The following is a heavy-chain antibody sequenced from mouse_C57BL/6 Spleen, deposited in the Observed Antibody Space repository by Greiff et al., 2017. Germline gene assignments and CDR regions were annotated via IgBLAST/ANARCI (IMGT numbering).Heavy chain of an antibody. J-gene: IGHJ3*01. CDR3: AGDSSGYGAY. V-gene: IGHV5-6*01. D-gene: IGHD3-2*02. CDR1: GFTFSSYG. Sequence: EVKVVESGGDLVKPGGSLKLSCAASGFTFSSYGMSWVRQTPDKRLEWVATISSGGSYTDYPDSVKGRFTISRDNAKNTLYLQMSSLKSEDTARYYCAGDSSGYGAYWGQGTLVTVSA. CDR2: ISSGGSYT.